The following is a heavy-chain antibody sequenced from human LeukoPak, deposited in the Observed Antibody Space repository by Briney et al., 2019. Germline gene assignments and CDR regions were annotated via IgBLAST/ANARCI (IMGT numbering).Heavy chain of an antibody. CDR1: GGSISSYY. CDR2: IYYSGST. D-gene: IGHD3-9*01. V-gene: IGHV4-59*08. CDR3: ARRSALRYFDWYFDY. Sequence: MPSETLSLTCTVSGGSISSYYWSWIRQPPGKGLEWIGYIYYSGSTNYNPSLKSRVTISVDTSKNQFSLKLSSVTPADTAVYYCARRSALRYFDWYFDYWGQGTLVTVSS. J-gene: IGHJ4*02.